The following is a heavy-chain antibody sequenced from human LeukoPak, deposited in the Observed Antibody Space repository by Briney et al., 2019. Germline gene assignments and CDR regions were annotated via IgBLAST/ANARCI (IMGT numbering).Heavy chain of an antibody. CDR1: GGTFSSYA. CDR3: ARVPGLQDGS. CDR2: IIPILDIA. D-gene: IGHD3-16*01. Sequence: ASVKVSCKASGGTFSSYAISWVRQAPGQGLEWMGRIIPILDIANYAQKFQGRVTITADKSTSTAYMELSSLRSEDTAVYYCARVPGLQDGSWGQGTLVTVSS. J-gene: IGHJ4*02. V-gene: IGHV1-69*04.